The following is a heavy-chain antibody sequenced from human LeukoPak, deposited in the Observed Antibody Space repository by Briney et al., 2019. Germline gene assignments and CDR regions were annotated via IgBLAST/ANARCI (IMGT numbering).Heavy chain of an antibody. CDR2: ISSSGSTI. CDR1: GFTFSSYE. Sequence: PGGSLRLSCAASGFTFSSYEMNWVRQAPGRGLEWVSYISSSGSTIYYADSVKGRFTISRDKSKNTLYLQMNSLRAEDTAVYYCARQPPDTSTYYPYYSDYWGQGTLVTVSS. D-gene: IGHD3-22*01. CDR3: ARQPPDTSTYYPYYSDY. V-gene: IGHV3-48*03. J-gene: IGHJ4*02.